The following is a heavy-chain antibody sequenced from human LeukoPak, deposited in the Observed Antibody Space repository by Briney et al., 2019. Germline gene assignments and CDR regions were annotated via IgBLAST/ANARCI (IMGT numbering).Heavy chain of an antibody. Sequence: GGSLRLSCAASGFTVSSNYVSWVRQAPGKGLEWVSAISGSGSSTYYADSVKGRFTISRDNSKNTLYLQMNSLRAEDTAVYYCARESDIVVVPAAIPVFMDVWGKGTTVTVSS. J-gene: IGHJ6*03. CDR3: ARESDIVVVPAAIPVFMDV. CDR1: GFTVSSNY. CDR2: ISGSGSST. D-gene: IGHD2-2*02. V-gene: IGHV3-23*01.